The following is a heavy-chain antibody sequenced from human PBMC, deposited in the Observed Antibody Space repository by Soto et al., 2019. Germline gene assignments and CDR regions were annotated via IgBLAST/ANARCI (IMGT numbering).Heavy chain of an antibody. V-gene: IGHV4-31*02. J-gene: IGHJ5*01. CDR1: LGSISSGGYY. Sequence: KPSETLSLTCTVSLGSISSGGYYWSWIRQHPGKGLERIGYIYYSGGTYYNPSIKSRITISLDTSKNQFSLKLSSVTAADTPVHSCARVCYYRSGSYNWFDPLGKGTMVTVDS. D-gene: IGHD3-10*01. CDR2: IYYSGGT. CDR3: ARVCYYRSGSYNWFDP.